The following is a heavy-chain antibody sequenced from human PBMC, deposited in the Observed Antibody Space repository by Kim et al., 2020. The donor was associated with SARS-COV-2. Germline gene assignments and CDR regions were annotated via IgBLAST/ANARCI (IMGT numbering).Heavy chain of an antibody. CDR2: ITASGDGA. J-gene: IGHJ5*01. CDR1: GFTFSSSA. D-gene: IGHD6-13*01. Sequence: GESLKISCAASGFTFSSSAMRWVRQSPGRGLEWVPTITASGDGASYAGSIKGRFTISRDNSKNTLYLQMNSLRLDDTALYYCAKAATAAPGASDSWGHGT. CDR3: AKAATAAPGASDS. V-gene: IGHV3-23*01.